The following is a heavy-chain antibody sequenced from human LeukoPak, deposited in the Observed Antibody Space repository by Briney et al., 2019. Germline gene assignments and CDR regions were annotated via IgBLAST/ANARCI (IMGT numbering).Heavy chain of an antibody. V-gene: IGHV1-2*02. D-gene: IGHD2-15*01. CDR1: GYTFTGYY. Sequence: ASVKVSCKTSGYTFTGYYIHWVRQAPGQGLQWLGWINPNSGGTNYAQNFQGRVTVTRDTSTATAYMELRWLTSDDTAVYYCASDRIEVDAFDIWGQGTMVTVSS. CDR3: ASDRIEVDAFDI. J-gene: IGHJ3*02. CDR2: INPNSGGT.